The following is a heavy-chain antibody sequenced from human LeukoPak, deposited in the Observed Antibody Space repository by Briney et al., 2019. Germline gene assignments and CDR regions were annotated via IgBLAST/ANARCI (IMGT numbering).Heavy chain of an antibody. D-gene: IGHD2-21*01. CDR2: ISYDGSKE. Sequence: PGGSLRLSCAASGFTFSSYGMHWVRQAPGKGLEWLAVISYDGSKEYYADSVKGRFIISRDNSKNTVYLQMSSLRPEETAVYYCAKEPNRGLPDYWGQGTLVIVPS. CDR1: GFTFSSYG. V-gene: IGHV3-30*18. J-gene: IGHJ4*02. CDR3: AKEPNRGLPDY.